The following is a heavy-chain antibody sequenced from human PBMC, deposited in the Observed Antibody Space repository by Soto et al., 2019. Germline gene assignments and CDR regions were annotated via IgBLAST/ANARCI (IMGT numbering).Heavy chain of an antibody. Sequence: QVQLVQSGAEVKKPGASVKVSCKASGYTFTSYGISWVRQAPGQGLEWMGWISAYNGNTNYAQKLQGIVTMTTDTSTSTAYMELRSLRSDDTAVYYCATDPGTITGTGVGAFDIWGQGTMVTVSS. J-gene: IGHJ3*02. CDR1: GYTFTSYG. CDR2: ISAYNGNT. CDR3: ATDPGTITGTGVGAFDI. D-gene: IGHD1-7*01. V-gene: IGHV1-18*01.